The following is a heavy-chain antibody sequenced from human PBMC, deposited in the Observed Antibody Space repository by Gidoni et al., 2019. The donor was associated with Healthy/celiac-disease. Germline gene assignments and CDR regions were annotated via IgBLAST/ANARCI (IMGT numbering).Heavy chain of an antibody. Sequence: DVQLVQSGAEVKKPGESLKIPCTGSGYSFTSHWNSWVPQRPGKGLEWMGSIYTGDSDTRYSPSFQGQVTISADKSISTAYLQWSSLKASDTAMYYCARTSEDIVLVPAATNQYYYYMDVWGKGTTVTVSS. CDR2: IYTGDSDT. CDR1: GYSFTSHW. CDR3: ARTSEDIVLVPAATNQYYYYMDV. J-gene: IGHJ6*03. D-gene: IGHD2-2*01. V-gene: IGHV5-51*01.